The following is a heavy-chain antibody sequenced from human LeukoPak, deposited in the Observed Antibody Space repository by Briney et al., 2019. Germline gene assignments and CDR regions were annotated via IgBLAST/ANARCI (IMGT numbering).Heavy chain of an antibody. Sequence: SETLSLTCTVSGGSISSGGHYWSWIRQPAGKGLEYLGRISSTGSTNYNPSLRSRVTISADTSKNQFSLKLSSVTAADTAVYYCARAPAGWFGDPDLYFDYWGQGTLVTVSS. CDR1: GGSISSGGHY. CDR3: ARAPAGWFGDPDLYFDY. CDR2: ISSTGST. D-gene: IGHD3-10*01. V-gene: IGHV4-61*02. J-gene: IGHJ4*02.